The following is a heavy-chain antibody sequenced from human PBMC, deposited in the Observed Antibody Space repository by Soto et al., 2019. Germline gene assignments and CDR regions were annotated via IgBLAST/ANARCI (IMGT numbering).Heavy chain of an antibody. CDR1: GFTFSSYS. Sequence: GGSLRLSCAASGFTFSSYSMNWVRQAPGKGLEWVSYISSSSSTIYYADSVKGRFTISRDNAKNSLYLQMNSLRDEDTAVYYCARDRRGIAAAASGRYYFDYWGQGTLVTVSS. CDR3: ARDRRGIAAAASGRYYFDY. D-gene: IGHD6-13*01. J-gene: IGHJ4*02. CDR2: ISSSSSTI. V-gene: IGHV3-48*02.